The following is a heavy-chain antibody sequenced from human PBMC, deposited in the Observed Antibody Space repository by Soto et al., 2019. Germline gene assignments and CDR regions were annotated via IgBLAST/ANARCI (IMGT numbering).Heavy chain of an antibody. CDR2: ISGSGGST. CDR3: ANGYCSSTSCYGIYYYYYMDV. D-gene: IGHD2-2*01. Sequence: EVQLLESGGGLVQPGGSLRLSCAASGFTFSSYAMSWVRQAPGKGLEWVSAISGSGGSTYYADSVKGRFTISRDNSKNALYLQMNSLRAEDTAVYYCANGYCSSTSCYGIYYYYYMDVWGKGTTVTVSS. CDR1: GFTFSSYA. J-gene: IGHJ6*03. V-gene: IGHV3-23*01.